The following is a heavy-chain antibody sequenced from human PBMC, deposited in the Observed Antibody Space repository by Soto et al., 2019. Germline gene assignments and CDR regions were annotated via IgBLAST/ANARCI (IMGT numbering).Heavy chain of an antibody. D-gene: IGHD2-15*01. CDR1: GYTFTSYG. CDR2: SSAYSGNT. V-gene: IGHV1-18*01. J-gene: IGHJ6*02. CDR3: ARVRAELGYFSGATCLPSYYGMDV. Sequence: QVQLVQSGAEVKKPGASVKVSCKASGYTFTSYGISWVRQAPGQGLEWMGWSSAYSGNTDYAQKVQGRVTMTTDTSTSTIYMELRSLRSDGTAVYYCARVRAELGYFSGATCLPSYYGMDVWGQGTTVTVSS.